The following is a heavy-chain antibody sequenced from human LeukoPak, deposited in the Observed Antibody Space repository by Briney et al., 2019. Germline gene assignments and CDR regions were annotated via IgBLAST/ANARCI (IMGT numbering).Heavy chain of an antibody. D-gene: IGHD4-17*01. CDR1: GYTLTELS. V-gene: IGHV1-24*01. CDR3: ATPVHYGDYVEFDY. Sequence: AAVKVSCKVSGYTLTELSMHWVRQAPGKGLEWMGGFDPEDGETIYAQKFQGRVTMTENTSTDTAYMELSSLRSEDTAVYYCATPVHYGDYVEFDYWGPGTLVTVSS. J-gene: IGHJ4*02. CDR2: FDPEDGET.